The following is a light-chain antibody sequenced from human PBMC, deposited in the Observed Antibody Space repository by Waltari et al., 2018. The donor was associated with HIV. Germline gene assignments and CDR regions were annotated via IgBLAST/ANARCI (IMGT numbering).Light chain of an antibody. V-gene: IGLV6-57*01. CDR1: SGNITSSH. CDR2: ANN. J-gene: IGLJ1*01. CDR3: QSHDNKIFYV. Sequence: NFILTQPPSVSESPGTTVTIPCTRSSGNITSSHVPWYQQRPGSSPTPVIYANNQRPSGVPDRFSGSIDSSSNSASLTISGLRTEDEADYYCQSHDNKIFYVFGGGTYVTVL.